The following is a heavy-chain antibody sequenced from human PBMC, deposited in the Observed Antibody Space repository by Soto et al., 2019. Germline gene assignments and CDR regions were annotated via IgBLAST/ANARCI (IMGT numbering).Heavy chain of an antibody. Sequence: LSLSCEASGFTFSGYWMSWVRQAPGKGLEWVADIKHDGSVQYYVDSVKGRFTISRDNAKKLLYLQMNGLRAEDTALYYCARAPYSNAWYRFDLWGQGTLVTVSS. CDR2: IKHDGSVQ. CDR3: ARAPYSNAWYRFDL. CDR1: GFTFSGYW. V-gene: IGHV3-7*03. D-gene: IGHD4-4*01. J-gene: IGHJ4*02.